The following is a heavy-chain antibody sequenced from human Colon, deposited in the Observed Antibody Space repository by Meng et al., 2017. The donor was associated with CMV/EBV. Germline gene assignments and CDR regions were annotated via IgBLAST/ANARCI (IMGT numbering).Heavy chain of an antibody. J-gene: IGHJ4*02. CDR3: ARGYYYRWGSPDY. D-gene: IGHD3-10*01. V-gene: IGHV3-74*01. CDR1: GFTFSNYW. CDR2: INNDGSTT. Sequence: GESLKISCAASGFTFSNYWMHWVREAPGKGLVWVSHINNDGSTTDYADSVKGRFTISRDNAKNTVYLQMYSLRAEDTAVYYCARGYYYRWGSPDYCGQGTLVTVSS.